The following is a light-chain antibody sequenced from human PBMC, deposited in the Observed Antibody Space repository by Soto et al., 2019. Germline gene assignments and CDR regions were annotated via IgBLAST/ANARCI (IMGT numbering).Light chain of an antibody. V-gene: IGKV1-33*01. CDR1: QAISTC. J-gene: IGKJ4*01. CDR2: DAS. CDR3: QQYYSPPFT. Sequence: DTQMTQSPSSLSASIGDRVTITCQASQAISTCLNWFQQKPGKAPQVLIYDASKLQTGVPLRFSGSGSGAEFSLTISSLQPEDFATCYCQQYYSPPFTFGRGTNVEIK.